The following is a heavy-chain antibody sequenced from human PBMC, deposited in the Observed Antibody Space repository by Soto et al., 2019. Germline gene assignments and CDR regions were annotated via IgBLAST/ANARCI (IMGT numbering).Heavy chain of an antibody. CDR1: GFTFADYT. CDR3: AKDGNSGSYYLFDY. J-gene: IGHJ4*02. V-gene: IGHV3-43*01. CDR2: ISWDGGST. Sequence: GGSLRLSCSASGFTFADYTMHWVRQAPGKGLEWVSLISWDGGSTYYADSVKGRFTISRDNSKNSLYLQMNSLRTEDTALYYCAKDGNSGSYYLFDYWGQGTLVTVSS. D-gene: IGHD1-26*01.